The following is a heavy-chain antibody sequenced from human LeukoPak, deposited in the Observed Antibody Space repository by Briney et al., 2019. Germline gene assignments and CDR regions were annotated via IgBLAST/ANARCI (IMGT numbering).Heavy chain of an antibody. CDR3: ARAPITSPFYFDY. CDR2: INWSGGST. Sequence: GGSLRLSCTASGFAFDEHGMSWVRQVPRKGLEWVSGINWSGGSTGYADPLRGRFTISRDNAKNSLYLQMDSLRAEDTALYYCARAPITSPFYFDYWGQGTLATVSS. CDR1: GFAFDEHG. V-gene: IGHV3-20*04. D-gene: IGHD2-2*01. J-gene: IGHJ4*02.